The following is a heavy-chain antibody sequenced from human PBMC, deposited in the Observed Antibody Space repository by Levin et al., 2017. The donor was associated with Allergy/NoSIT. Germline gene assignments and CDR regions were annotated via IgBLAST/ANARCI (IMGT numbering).Heavy chain of an antibody. CDR3: ARGATGTMIVD. D-gene: IGHD3-22*01. V-gene: IGHV1-3*01. J-gene: IGHJ4*02. CDR1: GYTFTSYA. Sequence: GESLKISCKASGYTFTSYAIHWVRQAPGQRLEWMGWINAGNGNTKYSQRFQGRVTIIRDTSATTAYMELRSLRSEDTAVYYCARGATGTMIVDWGQGTLVTVSS. CDR2: INAGNGNT.